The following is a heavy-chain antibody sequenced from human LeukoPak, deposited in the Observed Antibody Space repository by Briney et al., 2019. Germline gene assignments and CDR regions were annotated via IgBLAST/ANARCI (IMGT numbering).Heavy chain of an antibody. CDR2: ITTCT. J-gene: IGHJ4*02. Sequence: GGSLRLSCAASGFTFSDYYMSWIRQAPGKGLEWLSYITTCTNYADSVKGRFTISRDNAKNSLDLQMDSLRAEDTAVYYCARAGGSYTFDYWGQGTLVTVSS. CDR3: ARAGGSYTFDY. D-gene: IGHD1-26*01. CDR1: GFTFSDYY. V-gene: IGHV3-11*05.